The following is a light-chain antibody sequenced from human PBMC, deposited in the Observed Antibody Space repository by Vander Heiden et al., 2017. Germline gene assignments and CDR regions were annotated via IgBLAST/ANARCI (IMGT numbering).Light chain of an antibody. Sequence: DIQMTQSPFTLSAYVGARGVITCRASQSINSWLAWSHPAPGEAPKLLTPQPQRLESGVTSRGSGSGSETDFTLTISSLQPYDFATYHCQKYITYSTFGQGTKVEIK. V-gene: IGKV1-5*03. J-gene: IGKJ1*01. CDR1: QSINSW. CDR2: QPQ. CDR3: QKYITYST.